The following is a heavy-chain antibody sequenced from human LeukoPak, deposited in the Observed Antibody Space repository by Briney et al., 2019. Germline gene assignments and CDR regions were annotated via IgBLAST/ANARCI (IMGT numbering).Heavy chain of an antibody. CDR3: AKDYGSGGPLAFDI. V-gene: IGHV3-23*01. CDR1: GFTVSSNY. CDR2: ISGSGGST. D-gene: IGHD3-10*01. J-gene: IGHJ3*02. Sequence: GGSLRLSCAASGFTVSSNYMSWVRQAPGKGLEWVSAISGSGGSTYYADSVKGRFTISRDNSKNTLYLQMNSLRAEDTAVYYCAKDYGSGGPLAFDIWGQGTMVTVSS.